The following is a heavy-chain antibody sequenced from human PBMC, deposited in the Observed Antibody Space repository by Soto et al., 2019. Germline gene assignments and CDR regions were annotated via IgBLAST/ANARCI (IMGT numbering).Heavy chain of an antibody. CDR1: GYTFTSYY. CDR2: INPSGGST. CDR3: ARYAGAYFDFWGGYSNYFSY. V-gene: IGHV1-46*01. J-gene: IGHJ4*02. Sequence: GASVKVSCKASGYTFTSYYMHWVRQAPGQGLEWMGIINPSGGSTSYAQKFQGRVTMTRDTSTSTVYMELSSLRSEDTAVYYCARYAGAYFDFWGGYSNYFSYRGQRSFVIGSA. D-gene: IGHD3-3*01.